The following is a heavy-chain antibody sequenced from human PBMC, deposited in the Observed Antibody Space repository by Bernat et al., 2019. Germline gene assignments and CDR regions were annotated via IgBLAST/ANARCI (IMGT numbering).Heavy chain of an antibody. Sequence: VQLVESGGGLVQPGRSLRLSCAASGFTFDDYAMHWVRQAPGKGLEWVSGISWNSGSIGYADSVKGRFTISRDNAKNSLYLQMNSLRAEDTALYYCAKDTSGYFDYWGQGTLVTVSS. V-gene: IGHV3-9*01. CDR1: GFTFDDYA. J-gene: IGHJ4*02. CDR2: ISWNSGSI. D-gene: IGHD6-19*01. CDR3: AKDTSGYFDY.